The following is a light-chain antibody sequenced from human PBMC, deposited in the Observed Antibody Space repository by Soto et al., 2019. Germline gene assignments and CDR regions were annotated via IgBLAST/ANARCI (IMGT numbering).Light chain of an antibody. Sequence: DIVLTQSPVTLSLSPGASATLSCRARQSVRSTSLAWYQQHPGQAPRLLLYGASSRATGIPDRFTGGGSGTDFTLTISSLEPEDFAVYYCQHYGSSPPITFGQGTRLGI. V-gene: IGKV3-20*01. CDR2: GAS. CDR1: QSVRSTS. J-gene: IGKJ5*01. CDR3: QHYGSSPPIT.